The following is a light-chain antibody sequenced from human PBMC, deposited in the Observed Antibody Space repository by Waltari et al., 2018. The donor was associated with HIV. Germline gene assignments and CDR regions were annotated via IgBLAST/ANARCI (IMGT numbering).Light chain of an antibody. J-gene: IGKJ2*01. V-gene: IGKV3-11*01. CDR1: QNIGSY. CDR3: QHRSTWGYT. Sequence: EVVLPQSPATLSSSPGERATLSCRASQNIGSYLAWYQQKPGQPPRLLIFDASKRATGCPARFGRSGSGTDFTLTIGRLEAEDFAVYYCQHRSTWGYTFGQGTKLDI. CDR2: DAS.